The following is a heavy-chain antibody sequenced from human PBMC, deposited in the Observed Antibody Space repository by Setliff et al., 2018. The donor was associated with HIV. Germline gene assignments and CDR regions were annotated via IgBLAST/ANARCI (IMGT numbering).Heavy chain of an antibody. CDR3: AREMGSTHQAFDI. D-gene: IGHD2-15*01. J-gene: IGHJ3*02. V-gene: IGHV3-7*01. CDR2: IDLYGSEK. CDR1: GFTFSRYW. Sequence: PGGSLRLSCAASGFTFSRYWMIWVRQAPGKGLEWVANIDLYGSEKNYVDSVEGRFTISRDNARNSLFLQMNSLRAEDTAVYYCAREMGSTHQAFDIWGQGTMVTVSS.